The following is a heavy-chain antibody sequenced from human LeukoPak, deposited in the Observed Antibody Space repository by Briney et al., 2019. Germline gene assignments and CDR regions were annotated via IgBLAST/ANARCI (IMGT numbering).Heavy chain of an antibody. CDR2: ISSKANSYAT. J-gene: IGHJ4*02. CDR3: AKKTPSLGSFDY. D-gene: IGHD3-16*01. Sequence: PGGSLKLSCAASGFTFSGSAMHWVRQASGKGLEWVGRISSKANSYATAYAASVKGRFTISRDDSKNTAYLQMNSLKTEDTAVYYCAKKTPSLGSFDYWGQGTLVTVSS. V-gene: IGHV3-73*01. CDR1: GFTFSGSA.